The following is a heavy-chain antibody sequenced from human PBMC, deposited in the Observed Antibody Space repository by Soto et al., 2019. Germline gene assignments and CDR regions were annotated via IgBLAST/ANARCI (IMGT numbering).Heavy chain of an antibody. Sequence: QVHLQESGPGLVKPSGTLSLTCTVSGGSISRTSCWNWVRQSPVKGLERIGEIDQSGSTDYNPSLQSRITMPVDQAKAPCSLNLNSVNAAGTAISYCVRDSGNGWKDYWGQGTLVTLSS. V-gene: IGHV4-4*02. CDR2: IDQSGST. J-gene: IGHJ4*02. CDR1: GGSISRTSC. CDR3: VRDSGNGWKDY. D-gene: IGHD6-19*01.